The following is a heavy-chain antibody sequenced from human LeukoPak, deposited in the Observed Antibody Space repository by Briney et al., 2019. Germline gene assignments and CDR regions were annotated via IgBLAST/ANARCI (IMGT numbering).Heavy chain of an antibody. V-gene: IGHV3-53*01. CDR3: TRELSGSSSRHFDY. CDR1: GFTVSSNY. Sequence: PGGSLRLSCAASGFTVSSNYMSWVRQAPGKGLEWVSVIYSDGSTYYADSVKGRFTISRDNAKDTLYLQMNSLRAEDTAVYYCTRELSGSSSRHFDYWGQGTLVTVSS. CDR2: IYSDGST. J-gene: IGHJ4*02. D-gene: IGHD2-15*01.